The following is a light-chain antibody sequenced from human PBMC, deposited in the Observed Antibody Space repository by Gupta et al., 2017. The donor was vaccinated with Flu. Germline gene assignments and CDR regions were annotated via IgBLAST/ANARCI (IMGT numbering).Light chain of an antibody. CDR2: WAS. J-gene: IGKJ1*01. CDR1: QSVLYSPNNKNY. Sequence: KSSQSVLYSPNNKNYLAWYQQKPGQPPKLLIYWASTRESGVPDRFSGSGSGTDFTLTISSLEAEDVAVYYCQQYFSTPRWTFGQGTKVEIK. CDR3: QQYFSTPRWT. V-gene: IGKV4-1*01.